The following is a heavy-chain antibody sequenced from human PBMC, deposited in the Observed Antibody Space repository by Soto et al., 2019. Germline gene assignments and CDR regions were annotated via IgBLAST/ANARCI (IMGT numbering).Heavy chain of an antibody. CDR2: ISYDGSNK. J-gene: IGHJ4*02. Sequence: QVQLVESGGGVVQPGRSLRLSCAASGFTFSSYGMHWVRQAPGKGLEWVAVISYDGSNKYYADSVKGRFTISRDNSKNTLYLQMNSLRAEDTAVYYCASEHIVVVPAAFDYWGQGTLVTVSS. V-gene: IGHV3-30*03. CDR3: ASEHIVVVPAAFDY. D-gene: IGHD2-2*01. CDR1: GFTFSSYG.